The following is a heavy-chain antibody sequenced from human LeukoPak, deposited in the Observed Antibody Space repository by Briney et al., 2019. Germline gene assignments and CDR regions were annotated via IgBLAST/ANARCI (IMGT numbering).Heavy chain of an antibody. CDR1: GSTFSDYW. D-gene: IGHD5-24*01. CDR3: ARWLELMRNFDW. CDR2: IKQDGSEK. V-gene: IGHV3-7*01. J-gene: IGHJ4*02. Sequence: GGSLRLSCVGSGSTFSDYWMSWVRQAPGKGLEWVANIKQDGSEKDYVDALKGRFTISRDNAKNSLYLQMNSLRAEDTAVYYCARWLELMRNFDWWGQGTLVTVSS.